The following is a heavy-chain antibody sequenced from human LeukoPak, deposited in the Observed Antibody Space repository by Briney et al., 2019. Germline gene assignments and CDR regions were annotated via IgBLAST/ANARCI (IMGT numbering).Heavy chain of an antibody. CDR2: INHSGST. CDR3: ARSGYDYVWGSYRYNQSFDY. Sequence: PSETLSLTCAVYGGSFSGYYWSWIRQPPGKGLEWIGEINHSGSTNYNPSLKSRVTISVDTSKNQFSLKLSSVTAADTAVYYCARSGYDYVWGSYRYNQSFDYWGQGTLVTVSS. J-gene: IGHJ4*02. CDR1: GGSFSGYY. V-gene: IGHV4-34*01. D-gene: IGHD3-16*02.